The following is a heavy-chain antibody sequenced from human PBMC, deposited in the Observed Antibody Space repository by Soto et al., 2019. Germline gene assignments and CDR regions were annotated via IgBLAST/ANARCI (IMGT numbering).Heavy chain of an antibody. Sequence: GGSLRLSCAASGFTFSSYAMSWVRQAPGKGLEWVSAISGSGGSTYYADSVKGRFTISRDNSKNTLYLQMNSLRAEDTAVYYCAKAIKYCYYYMDVWGKWTTVTVSS. CDR1: GFTFSSYA. V-gene: IGHV3-23*01. D-gene: IGHD1-20*01. J-gene: IGHJ6*03. CDR2: ISGSGGST. CDR3: AKAIKYCYYYMDV.